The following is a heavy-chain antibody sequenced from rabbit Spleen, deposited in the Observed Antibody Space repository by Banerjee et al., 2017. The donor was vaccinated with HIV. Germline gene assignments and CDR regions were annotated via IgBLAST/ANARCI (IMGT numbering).Heavy chain of an antibody. D-gene: IGHD1-1*01. CDR3: ARDTSSSFSSYGMDL. J-gene: IGHJ6*01. CDR2: IDSGSSGFT. V-gene: IGHV1S40*01. CDR1: GVSFSLSSY. Sequence: QSLEESGGDLVKPGASLTLTCTASGVSFSLSSYMCWVRQALGKGLEWIACIDSGSSGFTYYATWAIGRFTCSKPSSTTVTLQMTRLTAADTATYFCARDTSSSFSSYGMDLWGQGTLVTVS.